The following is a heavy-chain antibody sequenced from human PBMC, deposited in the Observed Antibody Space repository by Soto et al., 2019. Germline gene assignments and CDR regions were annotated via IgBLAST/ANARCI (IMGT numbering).Heavy chain of an antibody. D-gene: IGHD6-19*01. CDR2: IYYSGST. J-gene: IGHJ6*02. V-gene: IGHV4-39*01. CDR3: ARATGIAVAGTLYYYYGMDV. Sequence: SEPLSHTCPVSGCSLGSSRYYWGWIRQPPGKGLEWNGSIYYSGSTYYPPSLKSRVTISVDTSKNQFALKLSSVTAADTAVYYCARATGIAVAGTLYYYYGMDVWGQGTTVTVSS. CDR1: GCSLGSSRYY.